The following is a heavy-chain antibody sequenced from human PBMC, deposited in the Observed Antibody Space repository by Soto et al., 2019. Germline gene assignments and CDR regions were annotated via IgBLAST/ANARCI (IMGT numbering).Heavy chain of an antibody. D-gene: IGHD2-8*01. CDR2: VHVTGNI. CDR3: ARDAKFSLSWYYYQGIDV. J-gene: IGHJ6*02. V-gene: IGHV4-4*07. CDR1: NDSFTSYY. Sequence: PSETLSLTCTVSNDSFTSYYWGWIRQSAGRGLEWIGRVHVTGNIHYNPSLRSRVTMSSDPSSSQFFLRLTSVTAADTAVYHCARDAKFSLSWYYYQGIDVWGPGTTVT.